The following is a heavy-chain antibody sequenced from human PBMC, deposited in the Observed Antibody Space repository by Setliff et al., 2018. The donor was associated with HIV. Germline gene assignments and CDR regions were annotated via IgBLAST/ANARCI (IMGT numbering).Heavy chain of an antibody. Sequence: PSETLSLTCTVSGDSISSSTYYWGWIRQPPGKGLEWIGSIYYSGSTYYNPSLQSRVTLSLDTSKNQFSLKVTSVTAADTAVYYCARRAAATTNFDYWGQGTLVTVSS. CDR1: GDSISSSTYY. V-gene: IGHV4-39*07. CDR2: IYYSGST. CDR3: ARRAAATTNFDY. J-gene: IGHJ4*02. D-gene: IGHD1-26*01.